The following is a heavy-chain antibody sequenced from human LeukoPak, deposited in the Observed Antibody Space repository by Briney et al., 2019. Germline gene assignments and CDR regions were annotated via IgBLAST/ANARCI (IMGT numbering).Heavy chain of an antibody. D-gene: IGHD1-26*01. V-gene: IGHV4-59*01. CDR2: IYYNGRT. CDR3: ARDVSGSAVDYGMDV. CDR1: GGSIDTYY. J-gene: IGHJ6*02. Sequence: SETLSLTCTVSGGSIDTYYWSWIRQPPGKGLEWIGYIYYNGRTDYNPSLKSRVTISVDTSGNQFSLNLRSVTAADTAVYYCARDVSGSAVDYGMDVWGQGTTVTVSS.